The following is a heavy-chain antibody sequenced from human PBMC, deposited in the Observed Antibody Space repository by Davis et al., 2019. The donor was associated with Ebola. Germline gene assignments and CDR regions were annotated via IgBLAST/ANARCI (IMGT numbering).Heavy chain of an antibody. CDR2: IYPGDSDT. CDR3: ATLRRTITGMDDGFDI. J-gene: IGHJ3*02. D-gene: IGHD1-20*01. CDR1: GYIFTKSW. V-gene: IGHV5-51*01. Sequence: GESLKISCKGSGYIFTKSWIGWVRQMPGKGLEWMGIIYPGDSDTRYSPSFQGQVTISVDKSINTAYLEWSSLRASDTAMYYCATLRRTITGMDDGFDIWGQGTMVTVSS.